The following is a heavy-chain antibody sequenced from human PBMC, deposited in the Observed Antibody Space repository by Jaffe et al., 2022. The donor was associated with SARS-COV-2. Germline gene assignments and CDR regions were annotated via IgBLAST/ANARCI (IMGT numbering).Heavy chain of an antibody. CDR1: GFTFSRHG. D-gene: IGHD2-21*02. CDR3: VRDGQCGPDCPNTLDV. CDR2: IWSDGTKK. J-gene: IGHJ6*02. V-gene: IGHV3-33*01. Sequence: QGQLVESGGGVVQPGKSLRLTCAASGFTFSRHGMHWVRQAPGKGLEWLAVIWSDGTKKYYADSVKGRFAISRDNSKNTLELQMNSLRAGDTALYYCVRDGQCGPDCPNTLDVWGQGTIVTVSS.